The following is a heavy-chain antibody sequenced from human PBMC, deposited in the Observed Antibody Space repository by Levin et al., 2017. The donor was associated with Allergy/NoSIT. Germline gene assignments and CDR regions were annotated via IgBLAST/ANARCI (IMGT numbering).Heavy chain of an antibody. V-gene: IGHV1-2*02. CDR3: ARVSRGSLDDLMLLGRGSGDS. CDR2: INAKTGVT. CDR1: AYTFTDHY. D-gene: IGHD3/OR15-3a*01. J-gene: IGHJ4*02. Sequence: ASVKVSCKASAYTFTDHYMDWVRQAPGQGLEWMGWINAKTGVTHYAQKFRGRVTMTRDTTISTAYMEISRLTSDDTAVYYCARVSRGSLDDLMLLGRGSGDSWGQGTQVTVSS.